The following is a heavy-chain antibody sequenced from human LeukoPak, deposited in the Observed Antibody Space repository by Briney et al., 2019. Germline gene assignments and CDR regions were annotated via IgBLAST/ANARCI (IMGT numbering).Heavy chain of an antibody. Sequence: SETLSLTCTVSGGSISSSSYYWGWIRQPPGKGLEWIGSIYYSGSTYYNPSLKSRVTISVDTSKNQFSLKLSSVTAADTAVYYCARGLGYSSGWYFDYWGQGTLVTVSS. CDR1: GGSISSSSYY. V-gene: IGHV4-39*07. CDR2: IYYSGST. CDR3: ARGLGYSSGWYFDY. D-gene: IGHD6-19*01. J-gene: IGHJ4*02.